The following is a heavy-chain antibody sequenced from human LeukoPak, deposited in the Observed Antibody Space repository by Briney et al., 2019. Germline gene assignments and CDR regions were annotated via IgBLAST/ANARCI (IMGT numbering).Heavy chain of an antibody. CDR1: GGSISSYY. J-gene: IGHJ4*02. CDR2: IYFSGST. Sequence: SETLSLTCTVSGGSISSYYWSWIRQSPGKGLEWIGYIYFSGSTNYNPSLKSRVTISVDTSKNQFSLKLSSVTAADTAVYYCARGEGSGWYLSYFDYWGQGTLVTVSS. V-gene: IGHV4-59*01. D-gene: IGHD6-19*01. CDR3: ARGEGSGWYLSYFDY.